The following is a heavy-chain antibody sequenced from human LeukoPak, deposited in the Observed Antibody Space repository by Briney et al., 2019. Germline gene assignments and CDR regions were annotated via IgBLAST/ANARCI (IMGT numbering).Heavy chain of an antibody. V-gene: IGHV1-2*02. D-gene: IGHD3-9*01. CDR3: ARIKLTGRNWFDP. Sequence: ASVKVSCKASGYTFTSYYMHWVRQAPGQGLEWMGWINPNSGGTNYAQKFQGRVTMTRDTSISTAYMELSRLRSDDTAVYYCARIKLTGRNWFDPWGQGTLVTVSS. CDR1: GYTFTSYY. CDR2: INPNSGGT. J-gene: IGHJ5*02.